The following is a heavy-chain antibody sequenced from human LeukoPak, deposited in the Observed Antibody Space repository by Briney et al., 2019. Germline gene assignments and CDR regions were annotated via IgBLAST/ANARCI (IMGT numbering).Heavy chain of an antibody. CDR3: ARLGGYNLSRNAFDI. V-gene: IGHV4-39*01. Sequence: SETLSLTCSVSGGSIGSSDYYWGWIRQPPGKGLEWIGSIYYSGSTYYNPSLKSRVTIVVDTSKNEFSLKLSSVTAADTAVYYCARLGGYNLSRNAFDIWGRGTLVTVSS. D-gene: IGHD5-24*01. J-gene: IGHJ3*02. CDR2: IYYSGST. CDR1: GGSIGSSDYY.